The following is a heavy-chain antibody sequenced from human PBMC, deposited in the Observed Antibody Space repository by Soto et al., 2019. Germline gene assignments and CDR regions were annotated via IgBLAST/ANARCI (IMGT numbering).Heavy chain of an antibody. D-gene: IGHD2-21*02. CDR2: IYPGDSDT. CDR1: GYSFTSYL. J-gene: IGHJ4*02. V-gene: IGHV5-51*01. Sequence: GESLKISCKGSGYSFTSYLIGWVRQMPGKGLKWMGIIYPGDSDTRYSPSFQGQVTISADKSISTAYLQWSSLKASDTAMYYCARGYCGGDCYSQTRVYFDYWGQGTLVTVSS. CDR3: ARGYCGGDCYSQTRVYFDY.